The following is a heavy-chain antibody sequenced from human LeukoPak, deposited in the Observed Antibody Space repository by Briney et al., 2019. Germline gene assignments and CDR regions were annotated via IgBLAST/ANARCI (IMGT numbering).Heavy chain of an antibody. D-gene: IGHD4-23*01. J-gene: IGHJ3*02. CDR3: ARDLNSINLI. CDR1: GGSISSGSYY. CDR2: IYTSGST. V-gene: IGHV4-61*02. Sequence: SQTLSLTCTVSGGSISSGSYYWSWIRQPAGKGLEWIGRIYTSGSTNYNPSLKSRVTISVDTSKNQFSLKLSSVTAADTAVYYCARDLNSINLIWGQGTMVTVSS.